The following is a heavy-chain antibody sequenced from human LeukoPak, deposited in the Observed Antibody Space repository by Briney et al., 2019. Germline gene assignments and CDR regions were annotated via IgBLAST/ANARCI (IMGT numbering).Heavy chain of an antibody. Sequence: PGGSLRLTCAASGFTFSSYAMSWVRQAPGKGLEWLSAISGSASNTYYADSVKGRFTISRDNSRNTLYLQMNSLRAEDTAGYYCANVEWPLDYWGQGTLVTVSS. D-gene: IGHD1-26*01. CDR1: GFTFSSYA. CDR2: ISGSASNT. J-gene: IGHJ4*02. V-gene: IGHV3-23*01. CDR3: ANVEWPLDY.